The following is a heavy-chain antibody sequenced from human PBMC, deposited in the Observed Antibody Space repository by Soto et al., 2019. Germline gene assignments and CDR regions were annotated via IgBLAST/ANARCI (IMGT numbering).Heavy chain of an antibody. V-gene: IGHV3-15*01. J-gene: IGHJ3*02. CDR3: ATGLTGDAFDI. CDR2: IKSKNDGGTT. CDR1: GFTFSNAW. Sequence: GGSLRLSCAASGFTFSNAWMSWVRQAPGKGLEWVGRIKSKNDGGTTDYAAPVKGRFTISRDDSKNTLYLQMNSLKTEDTAVYYCATGLTGDAFDIWGQGTMVTVSS. D-gene: IGHD7-27*01.